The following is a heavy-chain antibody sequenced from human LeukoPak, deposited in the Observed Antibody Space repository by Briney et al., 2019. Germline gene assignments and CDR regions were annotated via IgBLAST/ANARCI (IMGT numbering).Heavy chain of an antibody. Sequence: GESLKISCEGSGYSFTTYWIGSVRQMPGKGLEWMGIIYPDDSDTRSSPSFRGQVTISADKSISTAYLQWSSLKASDTALYYCARLSSAGYSFDYWGQGTLVTVSS. V-gene: IGHV5-51*01. CDR1: GYSFTTYW. D-gene: IGHD3-16*02. CDR3: ARLSSAGYSFDY. CDR2: IYPDDSDT. J-gene: IGHJ4*02.